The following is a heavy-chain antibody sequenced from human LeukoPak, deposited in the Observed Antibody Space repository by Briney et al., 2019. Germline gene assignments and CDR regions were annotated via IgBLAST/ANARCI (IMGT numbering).Heavy chain of an antibody. CDR3: ASSEGGLAYCGGGCYMDD. CDR2: IYSCGST. Sequence: GGSLRLSCAASGFTVSSNYMSWVRQAPGKGLEWVSVIYSCGSTYYADSVKGRFTISRDNSKNTLYLQMNSLRAEDTAVYYCASSEGGLAYCGGGCYMDDWGKGTTVTVSS. CDR1: GFTVSSNY. J-gene: IGHJ6*03. D-gene: IGHD2-21*01. V-gene: IGHV3-66*01.